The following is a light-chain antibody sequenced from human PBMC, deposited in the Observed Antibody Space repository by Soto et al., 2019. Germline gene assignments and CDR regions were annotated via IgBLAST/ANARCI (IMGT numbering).Light chain of an antibody. CDR1: QSVSGF. Sequence: EIVLTQSPATLSLSPGDRATLSCRASQSVSGFLAWYQQKPGQAPRLLIYDASNRATGIPARFSGSGSGTDFTLTISSLEPEDFVVYYCQQYNNWPRTFGQGTKVDIK. CDR3: QQYNNWPRT. V-gene: IGKV3-11*01. CDR2: DAS. J-gene: IGKJ1*01.